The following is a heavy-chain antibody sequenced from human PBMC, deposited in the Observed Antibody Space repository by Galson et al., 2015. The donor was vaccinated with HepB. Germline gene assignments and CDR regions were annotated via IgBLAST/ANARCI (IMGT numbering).Heavy chain of an antibody. CDR1: GLTFKRHV. D-gene: IGHD2-15*01. Sequence: SLRLSCAASGLTFKRHVMSWVRQAPGKGLEWVADINASDDDTYYADSVKGRFTISRDNSKNMVHLQMNSLRAEDTAIYYCAKGCSGGSCYLHRFFADWGQGVLVTVSS. J-gene: IGHJ4*02. CDR3: AKGCSGGSCYLHRFFAD. V-gene: IGHV3-23*01. CDR2: INASDDDT.